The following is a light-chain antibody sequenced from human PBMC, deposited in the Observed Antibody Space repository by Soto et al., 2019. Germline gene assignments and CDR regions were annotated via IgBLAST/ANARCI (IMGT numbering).Light chain of an antibody. Sequence: EIVLTQSPGTLSLSPGERATLACRASQSVISYYLAWYQQKPGQATRLVIYGASSRAADIPDRFSGSGSGTDSTLTINRLEPEDFAVYYCQQYDSSPRTFGQGTKVDIK. CDR3: QQYDSSPRT. CDR1: QSVISYY. V-gene: IGKV3-20*01. J-gene: IGKJ1*01. CDR2: GAS.